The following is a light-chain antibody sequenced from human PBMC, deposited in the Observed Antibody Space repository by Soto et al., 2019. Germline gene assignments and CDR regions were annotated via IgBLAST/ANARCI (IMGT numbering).Light chain of an antibody. Sequence: DIQMTQSPSSLSASVGDRVTITCQASQDISNYLNWYQQKPGKAPKLLIYDASNLETGVPSRFSGSGSGTDFTFTISSLQPEDIATYYYQQYDNLVTFGQGTKVEIK. CDR1: QDISNY. CDR3: QQYDNLVT. J-gene: IGKJ1*01. V-gene: IGKV1-33*01. CDR2: DAS.